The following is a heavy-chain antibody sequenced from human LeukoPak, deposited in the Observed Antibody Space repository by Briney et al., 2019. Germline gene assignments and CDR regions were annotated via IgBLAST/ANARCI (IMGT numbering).Heavy chain of an antibody. J-gene: IGHJ4*02. Sequence: PGGSLRLSCAASGFTFNNYWMTWVRQAPGPGLDWVATIKHDGRDKHYVDSVKGRFAISRANANNSLHPQMNSLRAEDTAVYFCARSYTNSGYYYGVAYWGQGTLVTVSS. V-gene: IGHV3-7*01. D-gene: IGHD3-22*01. CDR3: ARSYTNSGYYYGVAY. CDR1: GFTFNNYW. CDR2: IKHDGRDK.